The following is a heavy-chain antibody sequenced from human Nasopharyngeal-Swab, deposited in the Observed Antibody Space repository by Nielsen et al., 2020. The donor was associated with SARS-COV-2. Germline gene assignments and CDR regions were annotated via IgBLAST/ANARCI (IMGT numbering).Heavy chain of an antibody. CDR2: ISSSGSP. V-gene: IGHV4-30-4*01. D-gene: IGHD5-12*01. J-gene: IGHJ6*02. Sequence: SETLSLTCNVSGGSISSGDYYWTWIRQPPGKGLEWIAYISSSGSPRYNPSLKSRVILPIDRSRNQFSLMLTSVTAADTAVYFCARDRGRNYGMDVWGHGTTVTVSS. CDR1: GGSISSGDYY. CDR3: ARDRGRNYGMDV.